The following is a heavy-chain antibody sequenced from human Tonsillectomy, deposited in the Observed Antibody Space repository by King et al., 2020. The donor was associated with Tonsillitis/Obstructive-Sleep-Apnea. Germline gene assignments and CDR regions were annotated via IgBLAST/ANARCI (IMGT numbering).Heavy chain of an antibody. CDR3: AGPLFESLDLFFFYLDV. Sequence: LQLQESGPGLVKPSETLSLTCTVSGGSISSSSYYWGWIRQPPGKGLEWIGSIYYSGSTYYNPSLKSRVTISVDTSKNQFSLKLSSVTAADTAVYYCAGPLFESLDLFFFYLDVRGKGTTVTVS. J-gene: IGHJ6*03. CDR1: GGSISSSSYY. D-gene: IGHD3-10*02. V-gene: IGHV4-39*01. CDR2: IYYSGST.